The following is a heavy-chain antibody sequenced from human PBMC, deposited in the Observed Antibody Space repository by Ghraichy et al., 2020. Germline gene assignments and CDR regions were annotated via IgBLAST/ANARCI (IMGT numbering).Heavy chain of an antibody. CDR1: GYSFTGYY. CDR2: INPNNGGT. V-gene: IGHV1-2*02. D-gene: IGHD3-22*01. J-gene: IGHJ4*02. CDR3: ARAGYYYDSSGYQKIFYLDS. Sequence: ASVKVSCKASGYSFTGYYIHWVRQAPGQGLDWMGWINPNNGGTKYAQNFQGRVTMTRDTSISTAYMELSSLRSDDTAVYFCARAGYYYDSSGYQKIFYLDSWGQGTLVTVSS.